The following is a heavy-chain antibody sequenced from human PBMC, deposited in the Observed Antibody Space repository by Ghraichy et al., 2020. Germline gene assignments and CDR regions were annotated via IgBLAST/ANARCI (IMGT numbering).Heavy chain of an antibody. CDR2: IFVSGNT. CDR3: VRQLISVYRNGWNGAGVIDS. V-gene: IGHV4-39*01. D-gene: IGHD1-1*01. J-gene: IGHJ5*02. Sequence: SETLSLTCTVSGGSIMGYNHNWGWIRQSPGKGLEGIATIFVSGNTDYNPILKSRISISVDTSREQFTLRLRSVSAADTGVYYCVRQLISVYRNGWNGAGVIDSWGQG. CDR1: GGSIMGYNHN.